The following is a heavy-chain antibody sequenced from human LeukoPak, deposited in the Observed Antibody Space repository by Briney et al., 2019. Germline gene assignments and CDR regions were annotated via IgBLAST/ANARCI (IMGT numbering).Heavy chain of an antibody. CDR1: GGTFSSYA. CDR2: IIPIFGTA. J-gene: IGHJ6*02. Sequence: SVKVSCKASGGTFSSYAISWVRQAPGQGLEWMGGIIPIFGTANYAQKFQGRVTITADESTSTAYMELSSLRSEDTAVYYCARETIVVVVAATLYYGMDVWGQGTTVTVSS. V-gene: IGHV1-69*13. CDR3: ARETIVVVVAATLYYGMDV. D-gene: IGHD2-15*01.